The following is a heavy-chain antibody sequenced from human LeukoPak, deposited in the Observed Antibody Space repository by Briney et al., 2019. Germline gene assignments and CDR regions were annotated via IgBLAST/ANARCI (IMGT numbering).Heavy chain of an antibody. CDR3: ARGIAAAGPGCSYDY. CDR1: GFTFSSYS. CDR2: ISSSSSYI. J-gene: IGHJ4*02. V-gene: IGHV3-21*01. D-gene: IGHD6-13*01. Sequence: GGSLRLSCAASGFTFSSYSMNWVRQAPGKGLEWVSSISSSSSYIYYADSVKGRFTISRDNAKNSLYLQMNSLRAEDTAVYYCARGIAAAGPGCSYDYWGQGTLVTVSS.